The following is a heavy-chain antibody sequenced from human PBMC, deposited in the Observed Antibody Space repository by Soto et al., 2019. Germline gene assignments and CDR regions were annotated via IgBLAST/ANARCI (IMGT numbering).Heavy chain of an antibody. Sequence: DVQLLESGGGLVQPGGSLRLSCAASGFTCNNFAMSLVRQAPGKGLELVSYISAGGGSTDYGDSVNGRFTISRDNSKNTLYLKMNSMRDEDTAVYYCARCPGEKCAHNTMCVGVGEGFDYWGQGTLVTVSS. V-gene: IGHV3-23*01. D-gene: IGHD2-15*01. CDR3: ARCPGEKCAHNTMCVGVGEGFDY. J-gene: IGHJ4*02. CDR2: ISAGGGST. CDR1: GFTCNNFA.